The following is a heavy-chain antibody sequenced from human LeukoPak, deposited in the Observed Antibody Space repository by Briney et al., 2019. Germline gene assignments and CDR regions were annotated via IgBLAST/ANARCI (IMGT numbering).Heavy chain of an antibody. CDR2: INHSGST. J-gene: IGHJ6*03. V-gene: IGHV4-34*01. CDR3: ARGPYCSGGSCYVFFDYYYMDV. Sequence: SETLSLTCAVYGGSFSGYYWSWIRQPPGKGLEWIGEINHSGSTNYNPSLKSRVTISVDTSKNQFSLKLSSVTAADTAVYYCARGPYCSGGSCYVFFDYYYMDVWGKGTTVTVSS. CDR1: GGSFSGYY. D-gene: IGHD2-15*01.